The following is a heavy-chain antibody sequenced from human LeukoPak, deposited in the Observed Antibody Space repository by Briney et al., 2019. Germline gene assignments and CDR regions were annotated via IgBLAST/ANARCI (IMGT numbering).Heavy chain of an antibody. Sequence: ASVKVSCKASGYTFTSYYMHWVRQAPGQGLEWMGIINPSGGSTSYAQKFQGRVTMTRDTSTSTVYMELSSLRSEDTAVYYCASYYGDYPSYYYGMDVWGKGTTVTVSS. CDR1: GYTFTSYY. V-gene: IGHV1-46*01. J-gene: IGHJ6*04. D-gene: IGHD4-17*01. CDR2: INPSGGST. CDR3: ASYYGDYPSYYYGMDV.